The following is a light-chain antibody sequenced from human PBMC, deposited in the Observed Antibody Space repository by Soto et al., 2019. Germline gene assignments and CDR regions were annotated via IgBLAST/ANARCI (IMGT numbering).Light chain of an antibody. CDR3: ISYAGSNIVV. CDR2: EVS. V-gene: IGLV2-8*01. CDR1: SSDVGGYNF. J-gene: IGLJ2*01. Sequence: QSALTQPPSASGSPGQSVTISCTGTSSDVGGYNFVSWYQQHPGKAPKLMIYEVSERPSGVPDRVSGSKSGNTASLTVSGLQAEDEADYYCISYAGSNIVVFGGGTKLTVL.